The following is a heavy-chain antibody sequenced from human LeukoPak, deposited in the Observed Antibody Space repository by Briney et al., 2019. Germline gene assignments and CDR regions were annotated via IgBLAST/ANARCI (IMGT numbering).Heavy chain of an antibody. CDR1: GFTFSNHW. V-gene: IGHV3-74*01. Sequence: GGSLRLSCAASGFTFSNHWMHWVRQAPGTGLVWVSRTNSDGISTIYADSVKGRFTTSRDNAKNTLDLQMNSLSAEDAAVYYCARGVRYSYGMDVWGQGTTVTVSS. CDR2: TNSDGIST. J-gene: IGHJ6*02. CDR3: ARGVRYSYGMDV.